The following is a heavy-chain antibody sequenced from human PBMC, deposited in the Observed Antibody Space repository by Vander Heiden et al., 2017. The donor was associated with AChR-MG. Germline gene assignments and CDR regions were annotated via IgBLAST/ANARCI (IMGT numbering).Heavy chain of an antibody. CDR2: ISSSSSYI. Sequence: EVQLVESGGGLVKPGGSLRLSCAASGFTFSSYSMNWVRQAPGKGLEWVSSISSSSSYIYYADSVKGRFTISRDNAKNSLYLQMNSLRAEDTAVYYCARDDKLRQLDYWGQGTLVTVSS. D-gene: IGHD6-6*01. J-gene: IGHJ4*02. V-gene: IGHV3-21*01. CDR1: GFTFSSYS. CDR3: ARDDKLRQLDY.